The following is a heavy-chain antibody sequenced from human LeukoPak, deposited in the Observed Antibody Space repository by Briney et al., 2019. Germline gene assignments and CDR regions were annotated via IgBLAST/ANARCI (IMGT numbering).Heavy chain of an antibody. V-gene: IGHV1-18*01. J-gene: IGHJ4*02. CDR2: ISAYSGNT. CDR1: GYTFIRYG. D-gene: IGHD4-23*01. CDR3: ARGGQLLTSDFDY. Sequence: ASVKVSCKSAGYTFIRYGISWVRQAPGQGLEWMGWISAYSGNTKNVQKFQGRVTMTTDTSTSIAYMELRSLRSDDTAVYYCARGGQLLTSDFDYWGQGTLVTVSS.